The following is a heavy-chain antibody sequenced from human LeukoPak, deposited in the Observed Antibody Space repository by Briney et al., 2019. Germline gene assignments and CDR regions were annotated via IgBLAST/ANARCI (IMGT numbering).Heavy chain of an antibody. CDR3: ARVSGLESITMIVVVNWAFVI. Sequence: GGSLRLSCAASGFTFSSYWMSWVRQAPGKGLEWVANIKQDGSEKYYVDSVKGRFTISGDNAKNSLYLQMNSLRAEDTAVYYCARVSGLESITMIVVVNWAFVIWGQGTMVTVSS. D-gene: IGHD3-22*01. CDR1: GFTFSSYW. V-gene: IGHV3-7*01. J-gene: IGHJ3*02. CDR2: IKQDGSEK.